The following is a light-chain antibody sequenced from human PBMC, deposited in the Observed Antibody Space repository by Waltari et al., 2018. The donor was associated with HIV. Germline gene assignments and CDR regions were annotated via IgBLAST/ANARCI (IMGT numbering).Light chain of an antibody. CDR3: QQYNSYSLWT. CDR1: QSNSSW. J-gene: IGKJ1*01. CDR2: MAS. V-gene: IGKV1-5*03. Sequence: DIKMKQSHSSLSASVGDRVTITCRATQSNSSWLAWFQQKQGKAPKLLIYMASSLESGVPSRFSGIGSGTEFTLTISSLQPDDFAAYFCQQYNSYSLWTFGQATKVDIK.